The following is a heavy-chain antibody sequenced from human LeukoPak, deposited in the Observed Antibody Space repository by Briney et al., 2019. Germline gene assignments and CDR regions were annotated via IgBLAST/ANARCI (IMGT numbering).Heavy chain of an antibody. J-gene: IGHJ6*03. CDR3: AKDHVPMIAVYYMDV. CDR1: GFTFSSYG. CDR2: ISYDGSNK. D-gene: IGHD3-22*01. V-gene: IGHV3-30*18. Sequence: GGTLRLSCAASGFTFSSYGMSWVRQAPGKGLEWVAVISYDGSNKYYADSVKGRFTISRDNSKNTLYLQMNSLRAEDTAVYYCAKDHVPMIAVYYMDVWGKGTTVTVSS.